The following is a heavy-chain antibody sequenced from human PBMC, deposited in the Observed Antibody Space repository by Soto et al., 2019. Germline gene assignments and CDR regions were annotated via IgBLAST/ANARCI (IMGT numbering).Heavy chain of an antibody. CDR3: ARHRGPMVRGVITNWFGP. CDR1: GGSISSSSYY. D-gene: IGHD3-10*01. Sequence: LPAPLSLPCTVSGGSISSSSYYWGWIRQPPGKGLEWIGSIYYSGSTYYNPSLKSRVTISVDTSKNQFSLKLSSVTAADTAVYYCARHRGPMVRGVITNWFGPWGQGTLVTVSS. V-gene: IGHV4-39*01. CDR2: IYYSGST. J-gene: IGHJ5*02.